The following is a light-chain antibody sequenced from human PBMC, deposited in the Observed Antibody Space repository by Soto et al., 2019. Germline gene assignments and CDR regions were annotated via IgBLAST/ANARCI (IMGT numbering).Light chain of an antibody. J-gene: IGLJ1*01. CDR1: SSDVGGYNY. Sequence: QSVLAQPASVSGSPGQSITISCTGTSSDVGGYNYVSWFQQRPGNAPKLMIYDVSNRPSGVSNRFSGSKSGNTASLTISGLQAEDEADYYCSSYTSTSILEVFGPGTKVTVL. CDR2: DVS. V-gene: IGLV2-14*01. CDR3: SSYTSTSILEV.